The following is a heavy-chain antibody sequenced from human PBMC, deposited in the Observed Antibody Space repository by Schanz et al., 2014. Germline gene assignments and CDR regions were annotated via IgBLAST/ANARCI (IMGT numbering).Heavy chain of an antibody. D-gene: IGHD5-12*01. Sequence: QVQLVESGGGVVQPGRSLRLSCAASGFTFSSYAMHWVRQAPGKGLEWVALISNDGSIKYYADSVEGRFTISRDNSRNTLYLQMNSLRTEDTAVYYCASPSGYSDYGTYFDFWGQETLVTVSS. V-gene: IGHV3-30-3*01. J-gene: IGHJ4*02. CDR3: ASPSGYSDYGTYFDF. CDR1: GFTFSSYA. CDR2: ISNDGSIK.